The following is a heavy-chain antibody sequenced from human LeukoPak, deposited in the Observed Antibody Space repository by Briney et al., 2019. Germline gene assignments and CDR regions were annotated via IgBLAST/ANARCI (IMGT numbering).Heavy chain of an antibody. J-gene: IGHJ4*02. CDR2: IYHSGST. Sequence: SETLSLTFAVSGGSISSSNWWSWVRQPPGKGLEWIGEIYHSGSTNYNPSLKSRVTISVDKSKNQFSLKLSSVTAADTAVYYCARVGAAALYFDYWGQGTLVTVSS. CDR3: ARVGAAALYFDY. V-gene: IGHV4-4*02. CDR1: GGSISSSNW. D-gene: IGHD6-13*01.